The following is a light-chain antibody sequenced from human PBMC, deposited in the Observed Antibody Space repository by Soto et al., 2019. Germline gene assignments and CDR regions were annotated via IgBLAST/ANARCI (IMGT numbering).Light chain of an antibody. CDR2: DAS. V-gene: IGKV3-11*01. CDR3: QQGSNLPPIT. J-gene: IGKJ5*01. Sequence: EIVLTQSQGNLSLYARERDPLSCRASQSLSSYLAWYQQKPGQAPRLLIYDASNRATGIPARFSGSGSGTDFTLTISSLEPEDCAVYYCQQGSNLPPITFGQGTRLEIK. CDR1: QSLSSY.